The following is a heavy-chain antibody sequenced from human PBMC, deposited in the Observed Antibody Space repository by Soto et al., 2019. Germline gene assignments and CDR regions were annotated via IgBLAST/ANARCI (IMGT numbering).Heavy chain of an antibody. CDR1: GGTFRNYG. D-gene: IGHD1-26*01. J-gene: IGHJ3*01. CDR3: ASRERVDAFDV. V-gene: IGHV1-69*01. Sequence: QVQLVQSGAQVKKPGSSVKVSCKASGGTFRNYGINWVRQASGQGLEWLGGIVPIFGSINFAQKFRGRLTITPDESTSTVYLELTSLTSAYTAVYYCASRERVDAFDVWGQGTVVTVSS. CDR2: IVPIFGSI.